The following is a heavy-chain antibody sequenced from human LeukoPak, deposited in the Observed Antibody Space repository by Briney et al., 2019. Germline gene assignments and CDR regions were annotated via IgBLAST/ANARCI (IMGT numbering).Heavy chain of an antibody. D-gene: IGHD5-24*01. Sequence: SETLPLTCTVSGGSISSYYWSWIRQPPGKGLEWIGYIYYSGITNYNPSLKSRVTISVDTSKNQFSLKLSSVTAADTAVYYCAREDATSRFDYWGQGTLVTVSS. J-gene: IGHJ4*02. CDR1: GGSISSYY. CDR2: IYYSGIT. CDR3: AREDATSRFDY. V-gene: IGHV4-59*01.